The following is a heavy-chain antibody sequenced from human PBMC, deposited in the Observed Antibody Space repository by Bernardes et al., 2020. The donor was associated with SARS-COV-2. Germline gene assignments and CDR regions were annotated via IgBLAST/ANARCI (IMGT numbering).Heavy chain of an antibody. CDR3: ARVSIGARPAFDI. CDR2: IYYSGST. J-gene: IGHJ3*02. V-gene: IGHV4-59*01. D-gene: IGHD6-6*01. Sequence: SETLSLTCTVSGGSISGYYWSWIRQPPGKGLEYIGYIYYSGSTNSNPSLKSRVTISADTSKNQLSLKLSSVTAADTAVYYCARVSIGARPAFDIWGQGTLVTASS. CDR1: GGSISGYY.